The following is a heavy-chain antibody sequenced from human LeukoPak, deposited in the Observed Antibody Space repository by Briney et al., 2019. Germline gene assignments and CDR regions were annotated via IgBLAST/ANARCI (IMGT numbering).Heavy chain of an antibody. CDR2: INPSGGST. CDR3: ARDGLAEGYSSSWYAGYYYYMDV. CDR1: GYTFTSYY. D-gene: IGHD6-13*01. Sequence: ASVKVSCKASGYTFTSYYMHWVRQAPGQGLEWMGIINPSGGSTSYAQKFQGRVTMTRDTSTSTVYMELSSLRSEDTAVYYCARDGLAEGYSSSWYAGYYYYMDVWGKGTTVTISS. V-gene: IGHV1-46*01. J-gene: IGHJ6*03.